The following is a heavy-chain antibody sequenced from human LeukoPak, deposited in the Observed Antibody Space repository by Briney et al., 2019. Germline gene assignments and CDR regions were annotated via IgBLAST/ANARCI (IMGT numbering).Heavy chain of an antibody. CDR1: GFTFSSSG. J-gene: IGHJ4*02. D-gene: IGHD3-3*01. CDR2: ITSNSITI. Sequence: GGSLRLSCAASGFTFSSSGMSLVLQAPGKGLELVSYITSNSITIYYADSVKGRFTISRDNAKNSLYLQINSLRAEDTAVYYCARDREPHDFWSGYHDYWGQGTLVTVSS. V-gene: IGHV3-48*01. CDR3: ARDREPHDFWSGYHDY.